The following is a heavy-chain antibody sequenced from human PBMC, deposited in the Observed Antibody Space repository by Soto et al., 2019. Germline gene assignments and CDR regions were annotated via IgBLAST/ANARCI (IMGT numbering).Heavy chain of an antibody. J-gene: IGHJ4*02. CDR3: ARLLGATSAPPY. V-gene: IGHV1-18*01. CDR2: ISAYNGNT. Sequence: QVQLVQSGAEVKKPGASVKVSCKASGYTFTSYGISWVRQAPGQGLEWMGWISAYNGNTNYAQKLQGRVTMTTDTSTSRAYMEVGSLRADDTGGYYCARLLGATSAPPYWGQGTLVTVSS. CDR1: GYTFTSYG. D-gene: IGHD1-26*01.